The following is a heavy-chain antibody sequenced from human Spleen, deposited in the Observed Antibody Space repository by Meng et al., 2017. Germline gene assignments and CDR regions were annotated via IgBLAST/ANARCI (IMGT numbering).Heavy chain of an antibody. J-gene: IGHJ4*02. Sequence: QVQLVQSGSELKKPGASVKVSCKSSGYTFTSYAMNWVRPAPGQGLEWMGWINTNTGNPTYAQGFTGRFVFSLDTSVSTASLQISSLKAEDTAVYYCAREGPVVVTPIAPGGFDSWGQGTLVTVSS. CDR2: INTNTGNP. CDR3: AREGPVVVTPIAPGGFDS. V-gene: IGHV7-4-1*02. CDR1: GYTFTSYA. D-gene: IGHD2-21*02.